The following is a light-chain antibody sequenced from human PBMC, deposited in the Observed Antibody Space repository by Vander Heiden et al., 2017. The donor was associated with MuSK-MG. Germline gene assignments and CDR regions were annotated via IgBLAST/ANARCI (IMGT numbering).Light chain of an antibody. CDR1: KLGDKY. Sequence: SYELTQPPSVSVSPGQTASITCSGDKLGDKYACWYQQKPGQSPGLVIYQDSKRPSGIPERFSGSNSGNTATLTISGTQAMYEADYYCQAWDSSTVVFGGGTKLTVL. J-gene: IGLJ2*01. V-gene: IGLV3-1*01. CDR2: QDS. CDR3: QAWDSSTVV.